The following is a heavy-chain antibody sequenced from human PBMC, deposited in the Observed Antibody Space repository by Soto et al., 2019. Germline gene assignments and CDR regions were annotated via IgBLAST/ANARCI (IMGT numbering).Heavy chain of an antibody. Sequence: ASVKVSCKASGGTFSSYTISWVRQAPGQGLEWMGRIIPILGIANYAQKFQGRVTITADKSTSTAYMELSSLRSEDTAVYYCASHNIVVVPAAMDYYYYMDVWGKGTTVTVSS. CDR2: IIPILGIA. J-gene: IGHJ6*03. V-gene: IGHV1-69*02. D-gene: IGHD2-2*01. CDR1: GGTFSSYT. CDR3: ASHNIVVVPAAMDYYYYMDV.